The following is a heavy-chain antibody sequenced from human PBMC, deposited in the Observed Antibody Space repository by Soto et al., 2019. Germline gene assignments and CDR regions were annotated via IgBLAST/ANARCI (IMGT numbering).Heavy chain of an antibody. Sequence: PGGSLRLSCAASAFTFNSAWMHWVRQAPGKGLEWVGRIKSKTHGGAIDYAAPVKGRFTISRDDSKNTLYLQMNSLETEDTAVHYCAADLDYCVRSTCYNAFQTRGQGTLVAVSS. CDR2: IKSKTHGGAI. D-gene: IGHD2-2*02. J-gene: IGHJ3*02. CDR1: AFTFNSAW. V-gene: IGHV3-15*01. CDR3: AADLDYCVRSTCYNAFQT.